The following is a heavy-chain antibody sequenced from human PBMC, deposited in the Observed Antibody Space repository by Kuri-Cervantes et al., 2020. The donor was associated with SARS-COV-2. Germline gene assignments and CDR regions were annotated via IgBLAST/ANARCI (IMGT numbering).Heavy chain of an antibody. CDR3: TRDSIFGVVVDY. J-gene: IGHJ4*02. CDR2: IRSKAYGGTT. CDR1: GFTFSSYS. D-gene: IGHD3-3*01. Sequence: LSLTCAASGFTFSSYSMNWVRQAPGKGLEWVGFIRSKAYGGTTEYAASVKGRFTISRDDSKSIAYLQMNSLKTEDTAVYYCTRDSIFGVVVDYWGQGTLVTVSS. V-gene: IGHV3-49*04.